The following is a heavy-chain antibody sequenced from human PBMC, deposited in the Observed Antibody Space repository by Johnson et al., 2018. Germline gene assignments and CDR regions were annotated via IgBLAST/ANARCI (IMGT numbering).Heavy chain of an antibody. CDR1: GGTFTSYA. CDR2: IIPIFGTA. V-gene: IGHV1-69*01. CDR3: ARAAEVGPRDAFDI. Sequence: QVQLVQSGAEVKKPGSSVKVSCKASGGTFTSYAFSWVRQAPGQGLEWVGGIIPIFGTADYAQRFQGRVTITADESTSTAYMELSSLRSGDTAVYFCARAAEVGPRDAFDIGGQGTMVTVSS. J-gene: IGHJ3*02. D-gene: IGHD2-15*01.